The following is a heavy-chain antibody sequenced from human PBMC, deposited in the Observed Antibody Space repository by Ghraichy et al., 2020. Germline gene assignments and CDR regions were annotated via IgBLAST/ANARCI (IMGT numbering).Heavy chain of an antibody. V-gene: IGHV1-2*02. CDR2: IISNSGGT. Sequence: ASVKVSCKASGYTFTDYNMHWVRQAPGQGLEWMGLIISNSGGTYYAQKFQGRVTMTSDTSISTAYMELSRLRSDDTAVYYCARDRSGTYESWGQGTLVTVSS. J-gene: IGHJ5*02. D-gene: IGHD1-26*01. CDR1: GYTFTDYN. CDR3: ARDRSGTYES.